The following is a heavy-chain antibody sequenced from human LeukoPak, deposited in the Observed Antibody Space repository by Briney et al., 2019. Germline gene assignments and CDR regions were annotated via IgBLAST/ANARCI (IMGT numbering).Heavy chain of an antibody. CDR2: FDPEDGET. CDR1: GYTLTELS. CDR3: ATVRYSSSWYLNY. Sequence: GASVKVPCKVSGYTLTELSMHWVRQAPGKGLEWMGGFDPEDGETIYAQKLQGRVTMTEDTSTDTAYMELSSLRSEDTAVYYCATVRYSSSWYLNYWGQGTLVTVSS. V-gene: IGHV1-24*01. D-gene: IGHD6-13*01. J-gene: IGHJ4*02.